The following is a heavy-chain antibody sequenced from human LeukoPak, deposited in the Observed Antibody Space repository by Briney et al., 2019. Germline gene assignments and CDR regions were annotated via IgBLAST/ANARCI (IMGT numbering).Heavy chain of an antibody. V-gene: IGHV5-51*01. CDR3: ARFDYGGYVPIGFGMDV. J-gene: IGHJ6*02. D-gene: IGHD4-17*01. CDR1: GYSFTSYW. Sequence: GESLKISCKGSGYSFTSYWIGWVRQMPGKGLEWMGIIYPGDSDTRYSPSFQGQVTISADKSISTAYLQWSSLKASDTAMYYCARFDYGGYVPIGFGMDVWGQGTTVTVSS. CDR2: IYPGDSDT.